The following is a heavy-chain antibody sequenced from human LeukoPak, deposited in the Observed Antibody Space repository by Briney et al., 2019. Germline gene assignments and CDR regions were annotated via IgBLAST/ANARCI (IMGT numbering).Heavy chain of an antibody. J-gene: IGHJ4*02. D-gene: IGHD5-18*01. Sequence: ASVKVSCKASGYTFTSYAMHWVRQAPGQRLEWMGWINAGNGNTKYSQKFQGRVTITRDTSASTAYMELSSLRSEDTAVYYCARDRQYSYGYSVFDYWGQGTLVTVSS. CDR3: ARDRQYSYGYSVFDY. CDR2: INAGNGNT. V-gene: IGHV1-3*01. CDR1: GYTFTSYA.